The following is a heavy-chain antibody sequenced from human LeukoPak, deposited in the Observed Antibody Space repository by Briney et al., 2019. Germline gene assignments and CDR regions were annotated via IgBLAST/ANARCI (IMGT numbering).Heavy chain of an antibody. D-gene: IGHD6-19*01. J-gene: IGHJ3*02. CDR1: GLTFSNSH. CDR3: AREGYSSGRAGTFDI. V-gene: IGHV3-30*04. Sequence: GGSLRLSCAASGLTFSNSHMHGVRKAPGKRLEWVALISDDGTNKQYGDSANGRFTVSRDNSKNTLDLQMDSLTVEDTAIYYCAREGYSSGRAGTFDIWGQGTMVTVSS. CDR2: ISDDGTNK.